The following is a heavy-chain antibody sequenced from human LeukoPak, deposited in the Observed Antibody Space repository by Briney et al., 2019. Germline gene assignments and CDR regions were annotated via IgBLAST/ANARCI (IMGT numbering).Heavy chain of an antibody. Sequence: ASVKVSCKASGYTFTSYGISWVRQAPGQGLEWMGWISAYNGNTNYAQKLQGRVTMTTDTSTSTAYMELRSLRSDDTAVYYCARDRVSRIAAAGTAGYWGQGTLVTVSS. CDR3: ARDRVSRIAAAGTAGY. CDR1: GYTFTSYG. D-gene: IGHD6-13*01. CDR2: ISAYNGNT. J-gene: IGHJ4*02. V-gene: IGHV1-18*01.